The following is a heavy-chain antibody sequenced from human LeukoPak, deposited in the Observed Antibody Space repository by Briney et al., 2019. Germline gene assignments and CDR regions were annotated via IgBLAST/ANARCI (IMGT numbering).Heavy chain of an antibody. Sequence: PSETLSLTCTVSGGSISSYYWSWIRQPPGKGLEWIGYIYYSGSTYYNPSLKSRVTISVDTSKNQFSLKLSSVTAADTAVYYCATRITIFGVVIRAWFDPWGQGTLVTVSS. CDR1: GGSISSYY. D-gene: IGHD3-3*01. CDR3: ATRITIFGVVIRAWFDP. J-gene: IGHJ5*02. CDR2: IYYSGST. V-gene: IGHV4-59*08.